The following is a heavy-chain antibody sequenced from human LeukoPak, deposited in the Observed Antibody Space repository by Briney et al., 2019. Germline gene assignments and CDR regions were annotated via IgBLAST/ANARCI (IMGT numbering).Heavy chain of an antibody. CDR2: ISYDGSNK. V-gene: IGHV3-30*18. CDR3: AKSPQLYGDYDY. D-gene: IGHD4-17*01. J-gene: IGHJ4*02. CDR1: GFTFSSYG. Sequence: PGGSLRLSCAASGFTFSSYGMHWVRQAPGKGLEWVAVISYDGSNKYYADSVKGRFTISRDNSKNTLYLQMNSLRAEDTAVYYCAKSPQLYGDYDYWGQGTLVTVSS.